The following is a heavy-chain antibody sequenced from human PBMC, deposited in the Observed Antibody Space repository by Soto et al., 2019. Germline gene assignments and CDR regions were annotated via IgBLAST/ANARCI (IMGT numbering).Heavy chain of an antibody. CDR1: GFIFSTYG. D-gene: IGHD1-26*01. CDR2: IWYDGSNK. Sequence: QVQLVESGGGVVQPGRSLRLSCAASGFIFSTYGMHWVRQAPGKGLEWVAVIWYDGSNKYYVDSVKGRFTISRDNYKHTLYLQMNSLRVEDTAVYYCARAVGPFDYWGQGTLVTVSS. CDR3: ARAVGPFDY. V-gene: IGHV3-33*01. J-gene: IGHJ4*02.